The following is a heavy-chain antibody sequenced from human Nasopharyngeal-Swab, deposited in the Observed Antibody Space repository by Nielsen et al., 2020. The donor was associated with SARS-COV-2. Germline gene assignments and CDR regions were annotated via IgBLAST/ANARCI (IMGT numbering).Heavy chain of an antibody. J-gene: IGHJ4*02. CDR3: ARGRDFSFDS. D-gene: IGHD3-3*01. Sequence: SQTLSLTCAISGDSVSRHSAGWNWIRQSPSRGLEWLGRTLYRSKWYNDSAESVKSRIAVNPDTSKNQFSLQLNSVTPEDTAVYYCARGRDFSFDSWGQGTLVTASS. V-gene: IGHV6-1*01. CDR2: TLYRSKWYN. CDR1: GDSVSRHSAG.